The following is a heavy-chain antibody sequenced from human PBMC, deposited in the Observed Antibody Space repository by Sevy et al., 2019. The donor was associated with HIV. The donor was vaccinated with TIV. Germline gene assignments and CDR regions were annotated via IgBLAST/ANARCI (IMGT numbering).Heavy chain of an antibody. J-gene: IGHJ3*02. CDR3: ARPYGSGSWEAFDI. CDR2: ISFSSNYI. Sequence: GGSLRLSCAASGFTFSTYTMNWVRQAPGKGLEWVSSISFSSNYIYYADSVKGRFTISRDNAKNSLYLQMSSLRAEDTAVDYCARPYGSGSWEAFDIWGQGTMVTVSS. D-gene: IGHD3-10*01. V-gene: IGHV3-21*01. CDR1: GFTFSTYT.